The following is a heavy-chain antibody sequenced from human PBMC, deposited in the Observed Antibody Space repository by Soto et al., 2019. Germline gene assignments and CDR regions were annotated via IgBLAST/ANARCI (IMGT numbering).Heavy chain of an antibody. J-gene: IGHJ5*02. D-gene: IGHD2-15*01. CDR2: IYYSGST. CDR1: GGSFSSGSYS. Sequence: SETLSPTCTVSGGSFSSGSYSWSWIRQPPGKGLEWIGYIYYSGSTNYNPSLKSRVTISVDTSKNQFSLKLSSVTAADTAVYYCARAPDNCSGGSCYRGWFDPWGQGTLVTVSS. V-gene: IGHV4-61*01. CDR3: ARAPDNCSGGSCYRGWFDP.